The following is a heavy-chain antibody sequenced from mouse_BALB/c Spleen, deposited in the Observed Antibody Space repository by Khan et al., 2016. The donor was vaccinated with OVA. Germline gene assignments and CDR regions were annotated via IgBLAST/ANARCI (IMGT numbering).Heavy chain of an antibody. D-gene: IGHD2-14*01. Sequence: QIQLVQSGPELKKPGETVRISCKASGYTFTTAGIQWVQKMPGKGLKWIGWINTHSGVPKYAEDLKGRFAFSLEISVNTAYLQITNLNNEDTATYFCARGRAAYYRNDGGAMEYWGQGTSVTVSS. J-gene: IGHJ4*01. CDR2: INTHSGVP. CDR1: GYTFTTAG. V-gene: IGHV9-4*02. CDR3: ARGRAAYYRNDGGAMEY.